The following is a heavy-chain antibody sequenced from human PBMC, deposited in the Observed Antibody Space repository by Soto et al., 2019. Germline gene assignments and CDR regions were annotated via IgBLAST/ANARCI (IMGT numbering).Heavy chain of an antibody. V-gene: IGHV3-23*01. D-gene: IGHD4-4*01. J-gene: IGHJ4*02. CDR2: FSAGGRS. CDR3: AKESLPENYRDTLFDY. CDR1: GFSFNNYA. Sequence: EVQLLESGGALVRPGGSLRLSCAASGFSFNNYALSWVRQAPGKGLEWVSTFSAGGRSYYAASMQGRFTIARDSSEDTVHLQISDLRPEDTAVYYCAKESLPENYRDTLFDYWGQGTRVTVSS.